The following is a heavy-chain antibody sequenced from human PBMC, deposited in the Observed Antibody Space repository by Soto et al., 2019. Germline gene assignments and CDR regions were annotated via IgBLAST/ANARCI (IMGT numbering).Heavy chain of an antibody. Sequence: EVQLVESGGGLVQPGGSLRLSCAASGFTFNSYWIHWVRQAPGKGLVWVSRINFDGTTTNYADSVKGRFTISRDNAKNTLYLQMNSLRDEDTAVYYCARGGLRQWLLDYWGQGSLVTVSS. CDR1: GFTFNSYW. D-gene: IGHD5-12*01. CDR2: INFDGTTT. V-gene: IGHV3-74*01. J-gene: IGHJ4*02. CDR3: ARGGLRQWLLDY.